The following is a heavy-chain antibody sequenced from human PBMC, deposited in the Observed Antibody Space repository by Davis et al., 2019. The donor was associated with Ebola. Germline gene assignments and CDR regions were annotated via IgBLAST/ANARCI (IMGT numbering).Heavy chain of an antibody. CDR2: INPNSGGT. CDR1: GYTFTGYY. CDR3: ARGITVTTPFGMDV. J-gene: IGHJ6*02. Sequence: ASVKVSCKASGYTFTGYYMHWVRQAPGQGLEWMEWINPNSGGTNYAQKFQGWVTMTRNTSISTAYMELSSLRSEDTAVYYCARGITVTTPFGMDVWGQGTTVTVSS. D-gene: IGHD4-17*01. V-gene: IGHV1-2*04.